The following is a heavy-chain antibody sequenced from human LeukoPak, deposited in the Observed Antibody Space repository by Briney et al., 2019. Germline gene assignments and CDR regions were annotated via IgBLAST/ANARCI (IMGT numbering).Heavy chain of an antibody. D-gene: IGHD1-26*01. Sequence: PSETLSLTCTVSGGSISSYYWSWIRQPPGKGLEWIGYNYYSGSTNYNPSLKSRVTISVDTSKNQFPLKLSSVTAADTAVYYCARGVVVGASPNYYYYGMDVWGQGTTVTVSS. CDR2: NYYSGST. J-gene: IGHJ6*02. V-gene: IGHV4-59*08. CDR3: ARGVVVGASPNYYYYGMDV. CDR1: GGSISSYY.